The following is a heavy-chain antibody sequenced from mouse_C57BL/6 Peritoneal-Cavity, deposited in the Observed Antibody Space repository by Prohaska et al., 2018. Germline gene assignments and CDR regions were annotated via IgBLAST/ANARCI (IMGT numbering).Heavy chain of an antibody. J-gene: IGHJ3*01. Sequence: LKISCKASGYTFTDYYMNWVKQSHGKSLEWIGDINPNNGGTSYNQKFKGKATLTVDKSSSTAYMEVRSLTSEGSAVYYCARTLFAYWGQGTLVTVSA. CDR3: ARTLFAY. CDR2: INPNNGGT. CDR1: GYTFTDYY. V-gene: IGHV1-26*01.